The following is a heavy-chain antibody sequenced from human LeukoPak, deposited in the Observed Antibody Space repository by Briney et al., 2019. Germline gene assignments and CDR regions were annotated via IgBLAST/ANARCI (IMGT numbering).Heavy chain of an antibody. V-gene: IGHV1-2*02. CDR2: INPNSGGT. CDR1: GYTFTGYY. CDR3: ARWGPMVRGVISWFDP. J-gene: IGHJ5*02. D-gene: IGHD3-10*01. Sequence: ASVKVSCKASGYTFTGYYMHWVRQAPGQGLEWMGWINPNSGGTNYAQKFQGRVTMTRDTSISTAYMELRSLRSDDTAVYYCARWGPMVRGVISWFDPWGQGTLVTVSS.